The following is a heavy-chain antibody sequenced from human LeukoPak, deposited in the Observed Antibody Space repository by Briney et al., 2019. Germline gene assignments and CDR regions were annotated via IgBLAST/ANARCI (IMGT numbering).Heavy chain of an antibody. D-gene: IGHD6-25*01. Sequence: SQTLSHTCAISGDSVSSNSAAWNWIRHSPSRGLEWLGRTYYRSKWYNDYAVSVKSRITINPDTSKNQFSLQLNSVTPEDTAVYYCARDFAAQPRGFDYWGQGTLVTVSS. V-gene: IGHV6-1*01. J-gene: IGHJ4*02. CDR3: ARDFAAQPRGFDY. CDR2: TYYRSKWYN. CDR1: GDSVSSNSAA.